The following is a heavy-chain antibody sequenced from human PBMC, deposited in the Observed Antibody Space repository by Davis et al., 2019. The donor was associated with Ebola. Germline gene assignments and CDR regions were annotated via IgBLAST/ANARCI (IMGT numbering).Heavy chain of an antibody. CDR3: ARGEEMGTDDAFDI. D-gene: IGHD5-24*01. V-gene: IGHV1-2*02. CDR2: INPKSGGT. J-gene: IGHJ3*02. CDR1: GYTFTGYY. Sequence: ASVTVSCKASGYTFTGYYMHWVRQAPGQGLEWMGWINPKSGGTNYEQKIQGRVTMTRDTSIRTVYMELTRLRFEETAVYYCARGEEMGTDDAFDIWGQGTMVTVSS.